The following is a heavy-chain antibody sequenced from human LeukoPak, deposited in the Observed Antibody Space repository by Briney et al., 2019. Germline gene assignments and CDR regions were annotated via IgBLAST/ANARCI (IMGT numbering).Heavy chain of an antibody. CDR3: ARDATARLYYYGMDV. CDR1: GFTFDDYA. J-gene: IGHJ6*02. D-gene: IGHD2-21*02. Sequence: PGGSLRLSCAASGFTFDDYAMHWVRQAPGKGLEWVSGISWNGGTIDYADSVKGRFTISRDNAKSSLYLQMNSLRTEDTALYFCARDATARLYYYGMDVWGQGTSVTVSS. V-gene: IGHV3-9*01. CDR2: ISWNGGTI.